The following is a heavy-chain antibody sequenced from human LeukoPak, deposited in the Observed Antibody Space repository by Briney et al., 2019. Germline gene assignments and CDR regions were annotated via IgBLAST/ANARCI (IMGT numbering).Heavy chain of an antibody. J-gene: IGHJ5*02. CDR2: INHSGST. Sequence: SETLSLTCAVYGGSFSGYYWSWIRQPPGKGLEWIGEINHSGSTNYNPSLKSRVTISVDTSKNQFSLKLSSVTAADTAVYYCAREGSGWPAGFDPWGQGTLVTVTS. D-gene: IGHD6-19*01. V-gene: IGHV4-34*01. CDR1: GGSFSGYY. CDR3: AREGSGWPAGFDP.